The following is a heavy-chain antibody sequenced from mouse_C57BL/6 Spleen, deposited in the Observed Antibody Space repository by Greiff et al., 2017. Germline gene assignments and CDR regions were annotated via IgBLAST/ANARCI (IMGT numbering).Heavy chain of an antibody. J-gene: IGHJ4*01. CDR1: GYTFTSYW. V-gene: IGHV1-52*01. D-gene: IGHD1-1*01. CDR3: ARNYGSPYYAMDY. Sequence: VQLQQPGAELVRPGSSVKLSCKASGYTFTSYWMHWVQQRPIQGLEWIGNIDPSDSETHYNQKFKDKATLTVDKSSSTAYMQLSSLTSEDSAVXDCARNYGSPYYAMDYWGQGTSVTVSS. CDR2: IDPSDSET.